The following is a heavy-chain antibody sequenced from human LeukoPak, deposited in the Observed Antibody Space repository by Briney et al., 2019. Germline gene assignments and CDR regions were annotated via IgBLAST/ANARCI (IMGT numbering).Heavy chain of an antibody. D-gene: IGHD3-22*01. CDR2: IKTDGSEK. CDR3: ATYSSLNRREFQY. CDR1: GFTFSNYW. V-gene: IGHV3-7*01. J-gene: IGHJ1*01. Sequence: GSLRLSCAASGFTFSNYWMGWVRQAPGKGLQWVANIKTDGSEKYYVDSVKGRFTISRDNAKNSLYLQMNGLRAEDTAVYYCATYSSLNRREFQYWGQGTLLTVSS.